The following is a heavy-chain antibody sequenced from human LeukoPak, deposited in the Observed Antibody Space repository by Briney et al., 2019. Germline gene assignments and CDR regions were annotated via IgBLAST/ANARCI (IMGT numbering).Heavy chain of an antibody. CDR1: GFTFSSYA. J-gene: IGHJ6*02. CDR2: ISYDGSNK. CDR3: ARDVSSGWYRFQYYYYYGMDV. D-gene: IGHD6-19*01. V-gene: IGHV3-30*04. Sequence: GGSLRLSCAASGFTFSSYAMHWVRQAPGKGLEWVAVISYDGSNKYYADSVKGRFTISRDNSKNTLYLQMNSLRAEDTAVYYCARDVSSGWYRFQYYYYYGMDVWGQGTAVTVSS.